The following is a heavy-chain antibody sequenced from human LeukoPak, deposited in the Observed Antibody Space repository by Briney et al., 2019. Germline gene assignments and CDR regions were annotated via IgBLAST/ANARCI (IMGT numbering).Heavy chain of an antibody. J-gene: IGHJ4*02. CDR3: ASTPSYYDILTGYYPEIYFDY. CDR2: INHSGST. D-gene: IGHD3-9*01. CDR1: GGSFSGYY. Sequence: PSETLSLTCAVYGGSFSGYYWNWIRQPPGKWLEWIGEINHSGSTNYNPSLKSRVTISVDTSKNQFSLKLSSVTAADTAVYYCASTPSYYDILTGYYPEIYFDYWGQGTLVTVSS. V-gene: IGHV4-34*01.